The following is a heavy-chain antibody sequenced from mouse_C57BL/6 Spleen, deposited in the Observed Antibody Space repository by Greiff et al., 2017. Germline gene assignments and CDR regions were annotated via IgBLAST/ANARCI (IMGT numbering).Heavy chain of an antibody. CDR2: ISSGGDYI. Sequence: EVKLVESGEGLVKPGGSLKLSCAASGFTFSSYAMSWVRQTPEKRLEWVAYISSGGDYIYYADTVKGRFTISRDNARNTLYLQMSSLKSEDTAMYYWTRDLDYGSSYGWYFDVWGTGTTVTVSS. V-gene: IGHV5-9-1*02. CDR1: GFTFSSYA. J-gene: IGHJ1*03. CDR3: TRDLDYGSSYGWYFDV. D-gene: IGHD1-1*01.